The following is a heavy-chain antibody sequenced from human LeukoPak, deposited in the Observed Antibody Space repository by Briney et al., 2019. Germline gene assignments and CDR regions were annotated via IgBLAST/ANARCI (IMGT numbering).Heavy chain of an antibody. CDR2: IIPIFGTA. V-gene: IGHV1-69*13. CDR3: ARVSGSYYGPDAFDI. CDR1: GGTFSSYA. D-gene: IGHD1-26*01. J-gene: IGHJ3*02. Sequence: SVKVSCKASGGTFSSYAISWVRQAPGQGLEWMGGIIPIFGTANYAQKFQGRVTITADESTSTAYMELSSLRPEDTAVYYCARVSGSYYGPDAFDIWGQGTMVTVSS.